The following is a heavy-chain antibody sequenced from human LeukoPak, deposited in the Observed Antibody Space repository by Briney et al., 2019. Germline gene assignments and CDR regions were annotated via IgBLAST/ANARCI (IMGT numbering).Heavy chain of an antibody. CDR1: GLTFSDYY. CDR2: ISSSSSYT. Sequence: GGSLRLSCAASGLTFSDYYMSCIRQAPGKGLEWVSYISSSSSYTNYADSVKGRFTISRDNAKNSLYLQMNSLRAEDTAVYYCASSRYYYGSGRFSVWGQGTTVTVSS. CDR3: ASSRYYYGSGRFSV. D-gene: IGHD3-10*01. J-gene: IGHJ6*02. V-gene: IGHV3-11*03.